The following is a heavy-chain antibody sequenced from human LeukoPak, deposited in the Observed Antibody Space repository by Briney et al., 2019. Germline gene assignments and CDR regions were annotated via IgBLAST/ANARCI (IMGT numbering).Heavy chain of an antibody. D-gene: IGHD3-10*01. CDR1: GGSFSGYY. CDR3: ARGSGSYYRGPYFDY. J-gene: IGHJ4*02. CDR2: INHSGST. V-gene: IGHV4-34*01. Sequence: PSETLSLTCAVYGGSFSGYYWSWIRQPPGKGLEWIGEINHSGSTNYNPSLKSRVTISVDTSKNQFSLKLSSVTAADTAVYYCARGSGSYYRGPYFDYWGQGTLVTVSS.